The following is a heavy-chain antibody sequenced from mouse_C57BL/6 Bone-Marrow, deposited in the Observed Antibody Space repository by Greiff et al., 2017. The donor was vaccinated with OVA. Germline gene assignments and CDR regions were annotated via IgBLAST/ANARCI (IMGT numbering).Heavy chain of an antibody. CDR1: GFTFSSYA. CDR3: ERGDTTGLDY. Sequence: EVKLVESGGGLVKPGGSLKLSCAASGFTFSSYAMSWVRQTPEKRLEWVATISDGGSYTYYPDNVKGRFTISRDNAKNNLYLQMSHLKSEDTAMYCCERGDTTGLDYWGQGATLTVSS. D-gene: IGHD1-1*01. V-gene: IGHV5-4*03. CDR2: ISDGGSYT. J-gene: IGHJ2*01.